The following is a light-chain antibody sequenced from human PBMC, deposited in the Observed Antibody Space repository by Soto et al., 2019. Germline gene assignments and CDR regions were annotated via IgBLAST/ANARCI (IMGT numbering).Light chain of an antibody. CDR3: QSYDGSLSGYV. CDR1: NSNIWAGFD. CDR2: YTT. V-gene: IGLV1-40*01. Sequence: QSVLTQPPSVSGAPGQRVTISCTGTNSNIWAGFDVHSYQQGPAPKLLIFYTTHRPSAAPHRFPASKSGTSASSALTLLQAEDEADYYCQSYDGSLSGYVFGTGTKVTVL. J-gene: IGLJ1*01.